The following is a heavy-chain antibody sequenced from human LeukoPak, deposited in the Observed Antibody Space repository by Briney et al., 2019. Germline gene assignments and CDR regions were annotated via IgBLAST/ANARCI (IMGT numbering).Heavy chain of an antibody. V-gene: IGHV3-7*05. J-gene: IGHJ4*02. Sequence: PGGSLRLSCAASGFTFNIYGMSWVRQAPGKGLEWVANVKPDGSEKYYVDSVKGRFTISRDNAKNSLYLQMNSLRAEDTAVYYCARLGDDYWGQGTLVTVSS. CDR1: GFTFNIYG. CDR3: ARLGDDY. CDR2: VKPDGSEK.